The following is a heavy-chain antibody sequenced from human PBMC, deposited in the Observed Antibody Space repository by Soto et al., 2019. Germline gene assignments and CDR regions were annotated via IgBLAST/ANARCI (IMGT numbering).Heavy chain of an antibody. CDR1: GYSFNTFW. V-gene: IGHV5-10-1*01. CDR3: ARQGGYYYYGMDV. J-gene: IGHJ6*02. CDR2: IDAGDSNT. Sequence: GESLKISCKTSGYSFNTFWISWVRQVPGKGLEWMGRIDAGDSNTNYSPSFQGHVTLSVDKSIGTAYLQWSSLKASDTAIYYCARQGGYYYYGMDVWGQGTAVTVSS. D-gene: IGHD2-15*01.